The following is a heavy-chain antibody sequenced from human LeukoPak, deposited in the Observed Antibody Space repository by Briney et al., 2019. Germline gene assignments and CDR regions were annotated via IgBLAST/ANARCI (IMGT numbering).Heavy chain of an antibody. D-gene: IGHD3-9*01. CDR2: INPSGGST. V-gene: IGHV1-46*01. CDR1: GYTFTSYY. CDR3: ARDQELRYFDWLLNEGYYYYYMDV. J-gene: IGHJ6*03. Sequence: ASVKVSCKASGYTFTSYYMHWVRQAPGQRLEWMGIINPSGGSTSYAQKFQGRVTMTRDTSTSTVYMELSSLRSEDTAVYYCARDQELRYFDWLLNEGYYYYYMDVWGKGTTVTISS.